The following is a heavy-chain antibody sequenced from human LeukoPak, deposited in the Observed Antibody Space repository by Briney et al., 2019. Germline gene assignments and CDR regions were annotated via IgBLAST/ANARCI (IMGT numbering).Heavy chain of an antibody. V-gene: IGHV3-21*01. CDR3: ARSPSVYYYDSSGYANANYYYYGMDV. CDR1: GFTFSSYS. D-gene: IGHD3-22*01. J-gene: IGHJ6*02. Sequence: GGSLRLSCAASGFTFSSYSMNWVRQAPGKGLEWVSSISSSSSYIYYADSVKGRFTISRDNAKNSLYLQMNSLRAEDTAVYYCARSPSVYYYDSSGYANANYYYYGMDVWGQGTTATVSS. CDR2: ISSSSSYI.